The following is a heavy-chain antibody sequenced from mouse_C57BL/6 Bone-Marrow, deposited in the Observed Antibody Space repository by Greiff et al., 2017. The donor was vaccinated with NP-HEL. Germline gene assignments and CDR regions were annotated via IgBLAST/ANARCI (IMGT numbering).Heavy chain of an antibody. Sequence: EVQLQQSGPGLVKPSQSLSLTCSVTGYSIPSGYYWNWIRQFPGNKLEWMGYISYDGSNNYNPSLKNRISITRDTSKNQFFLKLNSVTTEDTATYYCARASYYSNPAWFAYWGQGTLVTVSA. J-gene: IGHJ3*01. V-gene: IGHV3-6*01. CDR3: ARASYYSNPAWFAY. CDR1: GYSIPSGYY. CDR2: ISYDGSN. D-gene: IGHD2-5*01.